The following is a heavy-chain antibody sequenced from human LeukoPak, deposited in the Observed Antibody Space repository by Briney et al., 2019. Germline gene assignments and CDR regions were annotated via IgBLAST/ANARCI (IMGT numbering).Heavy chain of an antibody. D-gene: IGHD3-10*01. J-gene: IGHJ6*02. CDR2: IKEDGSES. CDR3: AKAGLLWFGESWMDV. V-gene: IGHV3-7*01. Sequence: GGSLRLSCAASGFTFSSYWMSWVRQAPGKGLEWVANIKEDGSESHYVDSVKGRFTISRDNAKNSPYLQMNSLRAEDTAMYFCAKAGLLWFGESWMDVWGQGTTDTVSS. CDR1: GFTFSSYW.